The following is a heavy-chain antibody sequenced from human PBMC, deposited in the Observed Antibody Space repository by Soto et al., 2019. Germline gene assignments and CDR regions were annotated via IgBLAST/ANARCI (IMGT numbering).Heavy chain of an antibody. CDR1: GGSISSGGYS. D-gene: IGHD6-13*01. V-gene: IGHV4-30-2*01. CDR3: ARGGLRIAAAGNWFDP. J-gene: IGHJ5*02. Sequence: PSETLSLTCAVSGGSISSGGYSWSWIRQPPGKGLEWIGYIYHSGSTYYNPSLKSRVTISVDRSKNQFSLKLSSVTAADTAVYYCARGGLRIAAAGNWFDPWGQGTLVTVSS. CDR2: IYHSGST.